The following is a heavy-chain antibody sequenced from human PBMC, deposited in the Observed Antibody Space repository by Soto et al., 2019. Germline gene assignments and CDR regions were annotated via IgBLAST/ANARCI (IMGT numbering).Heavy chain of an antibody. CDR2: ISSSSSYT. V-gene: IGHV3-11*03. D-gene: IGHD3-16*01. CDR1: GFTFGDYY. J-gene: IGHJ4*01. CDR3: ASGYDYVWGTPADY. Sequence: GGSLRLSCAAPGFTFGDYYMSWIRQAPGKGLEWVSYISSSSSYTNYADSVKGRFTISRDNAKNSLYLQMNSLRAEDTAVYYCASGYDYVWGTPADYWGHGT.